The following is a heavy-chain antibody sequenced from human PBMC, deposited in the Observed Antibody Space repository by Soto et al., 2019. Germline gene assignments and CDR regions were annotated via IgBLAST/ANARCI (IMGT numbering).Heavy chain of an antibody. CDR1: GGSIATSSYF. CDR2: IDYRGTI. Sequence: SETLSLTCTVSGGSIATSSYFWAWIRRPPGKGLEWIGSIDYRGTIYNNPSLKSRVTISVDTSKNHFSLKLDSVTAADTALYYCSRRAPEGFDPWGQGTLVTVPQ. CDR3: SRRAPEGFDP. J-gene: IGHJ5*02. V-gene: IGHV4-39*02.